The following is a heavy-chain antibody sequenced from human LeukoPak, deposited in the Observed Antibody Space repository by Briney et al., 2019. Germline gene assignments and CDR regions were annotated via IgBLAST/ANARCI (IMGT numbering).Heavy chain of an antibody. CDR3: ARDMVSGGSYSTRFDY. CDR2: ITPNSGGT. V-gene: IGHV1-2*06. CDR1: GYTFTGYQ. Sequence: ASVKVSCKASGYTFTGYQIHWVRQAPGQGLEWMGRITPNSGGTNYAQKFQGRVTMTRDTSISTAYMELSGLTSDDTAIYYCARDMVSGGSYSTRFDYWGQGTLVTVSS. J-gene: IGHJ4*02. D-gene: IGHD1-26*01.